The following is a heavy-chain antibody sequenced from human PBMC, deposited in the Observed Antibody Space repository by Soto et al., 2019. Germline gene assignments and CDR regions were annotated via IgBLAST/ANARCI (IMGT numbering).Heavy chain of an antibody. V-gene: IGHV1-18*01. J-gene: IGHJ6*02. CDR3: ASGSMVRVVIQTRYYYYYGMHV. D-gene: IGHD3-10*01. CDR1: GYTFTSYG. CDR2: ISAYNGNT. Sequence: QVQLVQSGAEVKKPGASVKVSCKASGYTFTSYGISWVRQAPGQGLEWMGWISAYNGNTNYAQKLQGRVTMTTDTSTSTAYMEMRSLRSAETAVYYCASGSMVRVVIQTRYYYYYGMHVRCQGTTVAVS.